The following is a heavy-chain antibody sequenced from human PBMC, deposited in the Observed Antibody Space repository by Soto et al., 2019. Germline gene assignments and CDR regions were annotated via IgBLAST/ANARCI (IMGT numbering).Heavy chain of an antibody. CDR3: ARVGGYYNATSYQSLDS. V-gene: IGHV4-61*08. J-gene: IGHJ4*02. Sequence: PSETLSLTCTVSGGSISSGDYYWSWIRQPPGKGLEWIGYIYYSGSTNYNPSLKSRVTMTIDTSKNKFSLKLSTVTSEDTAVYYCARVGGYYNATSYQSLDSWGQGTLVTVSS. CDR2: IYYSGST. CDR1: GGSISSGDYY. D-gene: IGHD3-16*02.